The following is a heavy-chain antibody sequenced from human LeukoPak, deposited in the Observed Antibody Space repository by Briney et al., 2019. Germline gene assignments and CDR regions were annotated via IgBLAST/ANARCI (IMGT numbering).Heavy chain of an antibody. CDR3: ARRRDSGSLQHFDY. CDR2: ISSSGTTI. CDR1: GFTFSDYY. D-gene: IGHD1-26*01. J-gene: IGHJ4*02. V-gene: IGHV3-11*01. Sequence: GGSLRLSCTASGFTFSDYYMSWIPQAPGKGLEWVSYISSSGTTIYYADSVKGRFTISRDNAKNSLYLQMNSLRAEDTAVYYCARRRDSGSLQHFDYWGQGTLVTVSS.